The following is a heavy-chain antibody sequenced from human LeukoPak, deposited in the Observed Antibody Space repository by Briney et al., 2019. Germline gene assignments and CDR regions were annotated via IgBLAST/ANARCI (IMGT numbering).Heavy chain of an antibody. CDR1: GFTVSSYW. CDR3: TTIRPGY. CDR2: IKDGGTTT. V-gene: IGHV3-74*01. D-gene: IGHD5-12*01. Sequence: QAGGSLRLSCAASGFTVSSYWIHWVRQVPGKGLVWVSRIKDGGTTTDYADSVKGRFTISRDDAKNTLYLQMNRLTAEDTAVYYCTTIRPGYWGQGTLVTVSP. J-gene: IGHJ4*02.